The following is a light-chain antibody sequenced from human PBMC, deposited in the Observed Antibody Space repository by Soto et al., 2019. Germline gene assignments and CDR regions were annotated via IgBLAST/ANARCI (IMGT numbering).Light chain of an antibody. CDR1: SSNIGAGYD. CDR3: QAYDTSLSGVI. V-gene: IGLV1-40*01. J-gene: IGLJ2*01. Sequence: QSVLTQTPSVSGAPGQKITMSCTGSSSNIGAGYDVHWYQQVPGAAPRLLIYGDNSRPSGVPDRFSASKSGASASLAITGLQGEDEATYYCQAYDTSLSGVIFGAWTQLTVL. CDR2: GDN.